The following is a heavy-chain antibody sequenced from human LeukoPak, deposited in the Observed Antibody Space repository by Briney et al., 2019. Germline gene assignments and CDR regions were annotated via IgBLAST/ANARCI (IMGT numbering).Heavy chain of an antibody. D-gene: IGHD3-22*01. CDR3: ARGRFNYDSSGYSSFYH. Sequence: GGSLRLSCAASGVTFSSYWMSWVRQAPGKGLEWVANIKEDGSEKYYVDSVKGRFTISRDNAENSLYLQMNSLRAEDTAVYYCARGRFNYDSSGYSSFYHWGQGTLVTVSS. CDR2: IKEDGSEK. V-gene: IGHV3-7*01. CDR1: GVTFSSYW. J-gene: IGHJ4*02.